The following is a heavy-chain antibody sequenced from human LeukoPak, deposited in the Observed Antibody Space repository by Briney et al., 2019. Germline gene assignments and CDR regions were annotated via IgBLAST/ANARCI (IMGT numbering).Heavy chain of an antibody. CDR3: ARALDTAMVTIFDY. CDR2: ISAYNGNT. V-gene: IGHV1-18*01. CDR1: GYTFTSYG. J-gene: IGHJ4*02. Sequence: ASVKVSCKASGYTFTSYGISWVRQAPGQGLEWMGWISAYNGNTNYAQKLQGRVTMTTDTSTSTAYMELRSLRSDDTAVYYCARALDTAMVTIFDYWGQGTLVTVSS. D-gene: IGHD5-18*01.